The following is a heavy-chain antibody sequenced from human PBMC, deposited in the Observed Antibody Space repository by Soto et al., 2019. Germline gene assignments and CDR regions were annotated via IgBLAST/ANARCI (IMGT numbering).Heavy chain of an antibody. J-gene: IGHJ4*02. V-gene: IGHV3-7*03. CDR1: GFTFSNLW. D-gene: IGHD3-9*01. CDR2: IKEDGSDK. CDR3: AKDRQFRSYYESAGHYNN. Sequence: GGSLRLSCAASGFTFSNLWMSWVRQAPGKGLEWVANIKEDGSDKNYVDSVKGRFTISRDSAKNSLYLQLNSLGAEDTAIYYCAKDRQFRSYYESAGHYNNWGQGTLVTVSS.